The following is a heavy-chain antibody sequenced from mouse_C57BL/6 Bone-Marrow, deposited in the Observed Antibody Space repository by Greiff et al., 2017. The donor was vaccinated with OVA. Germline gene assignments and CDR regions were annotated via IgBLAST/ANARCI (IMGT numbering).Heavy chain of an antibody. CDR2: IHPNSGST. CDR3: ARDYSNWFAY. CDR1: GYTFTSYW. J-gene: IGHJ3*01. D-gene: IGHD2-5*01. V-gene: IGHV1-64*01. Sequence: QVQLKQPGAELVKPGASVKLSCKASGYTFTSYWMHWVKQRPGQGLEWIGMIHPNSGSTNYNEKFKSKATLTVDKSSSTAYMQLSSLTSEDSAVYYCARDYSNWFAYWGQGTLVTVSA.